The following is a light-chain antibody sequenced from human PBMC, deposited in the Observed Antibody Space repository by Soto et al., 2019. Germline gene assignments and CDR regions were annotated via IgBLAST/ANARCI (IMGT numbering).Light chain of an antibody. Sequence: EIVLTQSPGTLSLSPGERATLSCRASQSVSSSYLAWYQQKPGQAPRLLIYGASSRATVIPDRFSGSGSGTNFTITISRLEPEDFAEYYCQQYGSSHTFGGGAKVEIK. J-gene: IGKJ4*01. CDR1: QSVSSSY. CDR3: QQYGSSHT. V-gene: IGKV3-20*01. CDR2: GAS.